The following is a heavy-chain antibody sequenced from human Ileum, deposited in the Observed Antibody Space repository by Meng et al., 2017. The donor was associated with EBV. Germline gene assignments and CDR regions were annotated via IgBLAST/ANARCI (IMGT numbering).Heavy chain of an antibody. CDR2: MYDSDSGKA. D-gene: IGHD2-8*02. J-gene: IGHJ4*02. CDR3: AYYTAGRGGVGS. CDR1: GASVSSGGYH. V-gene: IGHV4-61*03. Sequence: QGQWHGSGRGLWWPCETLSLSCVVAGASVSSGGYHWSWIRQPPGKGLEWIGCMYDSDSGKAKYNPSLNSRVIISLDTSKNHFVLKLTSVTAADTAVYYCAYYTAGRGGVGSWGQGTLVTVSS.